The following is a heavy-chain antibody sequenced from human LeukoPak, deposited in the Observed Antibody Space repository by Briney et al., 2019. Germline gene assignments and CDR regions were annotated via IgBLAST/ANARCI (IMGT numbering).Heavy chain of an antibody. V-gene: IGHV1-8*03. Sequence: ASVKVSCKASGYTFTSYDINWVRQAPGQGLEWMGYMNPNSGNTVYAQKFQGRVTITTSTSISTAYTELSSLRSEDTAVYYCAREGLDPWGQGTLVTVSS. CDR1: GYTFTSYD. CDR3: AREGLDP. CDR2: MNPNSGNT. J-gene: IGHJ5*02.